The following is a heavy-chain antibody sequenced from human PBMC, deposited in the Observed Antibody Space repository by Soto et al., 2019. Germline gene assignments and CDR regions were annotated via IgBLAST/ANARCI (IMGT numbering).Heavy chain of an antibody. CDR3: ARHNAYCGGDCDSVSHRPYALDI. CDR2: ICACDTDT. D-gene: IGHD2-21*02. J-gene: IGHJ3*02. CDR1: GYRFTSFW. Sequence: GESLKISCKGSGYRFTSFWIGWVRPMPGKGLEWMGIICACDTDTRDSPSFPGQVAIAADKASSTAYLQWSSLTASDTAMDDWARHNAYCGGDCDSVSHRPYALDIWGQGTMGTVSS. V-gene: IGHV5-51*01.